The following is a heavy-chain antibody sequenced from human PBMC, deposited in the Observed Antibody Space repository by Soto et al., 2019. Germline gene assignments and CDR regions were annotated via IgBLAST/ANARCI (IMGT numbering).Heavy chain of an antibody. CDR1: GGTISSFG. CDR2: IVPIDGST. J-gene: IGHJ4*02. V-gene: IGHV1-69*01. CDR3: ARSFTKSRRGGVAFDY. Sequence: QVQLVQSGAEVKKPGSSVKVSCTTSGGTISSFGMNWVRQAPGQGLEWMGGIVPIDGSTKYAEKFQGRVTITAGASTSTVYMDLSSLRSEYTAVYYCARSFTKSRRGGVAFDYWGQGTLLTVSP. D-gene: IGHD3-3*01.